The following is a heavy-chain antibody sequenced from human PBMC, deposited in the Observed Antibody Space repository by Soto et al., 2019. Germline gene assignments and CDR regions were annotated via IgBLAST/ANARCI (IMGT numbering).Heavy chain of an antibody. D-gene: IGHD3-22*01. CDR1: GGSISSGGYY. V-gene: IGHV4-31*03. CDR3: ARGKAYYYDSSGYSEPHIDY. J-gene: IGHJ4*02. CDR2: IYYSGST. Sequence: PSETLSLTCTVSGGSISSGGYYWSWIRQHPGKGLEWIGYIYYSGSTYYNPSLKSRVTISVDTSKNQFSLKLSSVTAADTAVYYCARGKAYYYDSSGYSEPHIDYWGQGTLVTVSS.